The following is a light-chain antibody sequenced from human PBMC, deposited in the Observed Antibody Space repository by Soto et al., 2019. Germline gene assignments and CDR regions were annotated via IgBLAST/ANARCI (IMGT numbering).Light chain of an antibody. CDR2: DNN. V-gene: IGLV1-51*01. CDR3: ATWDDSLSAVL. Sequence: QSVLTQPPSVSAAPGQKVTISCSGSSSNIGNNYVSWYQQLPGTAPKLHIYDNNRRPSGIPDRFSDSKSGTSATLGITGLQTGDEADYFCATWDDSLSAVLFGGGTKVTVL. CDR1: SSNIGNNY. J-gene: IGLJ2*01.